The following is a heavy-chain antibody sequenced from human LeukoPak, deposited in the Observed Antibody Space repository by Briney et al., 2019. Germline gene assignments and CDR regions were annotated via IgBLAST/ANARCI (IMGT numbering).Heavy chain of an antibody. D-gene: IGHD3-10*01. V-gene: IGHV3-53*01. CDR2: IYSGGST. J-gene: IGHJ4*02. CDR3: ASPGWAGSPDY. CDR1: GFTVSSNY. Sequence: GGSLRLSCAASGFTVSSNYMSSVRQAPGKGLEWVPVIYSGGSTYSADSGKGRSTTSRDNSKTTLYLQMNSLRAEDTAVYYCASPGWAGSPDYWGQGTLVTVSS.